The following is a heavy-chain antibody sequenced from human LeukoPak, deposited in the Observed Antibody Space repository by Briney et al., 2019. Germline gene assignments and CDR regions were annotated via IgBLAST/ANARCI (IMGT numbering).Heavy chain of an antibody. CDR1: GGTFSSYA. V-gene: IGHV1-69*01. Sequence: SVKVSCKASGGTFSSYAISWVRQAPGQGLEWMGGIIPIFGTANYAQKFQGRVTITADESTSTAYMELSSLRSEETAVYYCAREKGVVVPAAIRWFDPWGQGTLVTVSS. CDR3: AREKGVVVPAAIRWFDP. D-gene: IGHD2-2*01. CDR2: IIPIFGTA. J-gene: IGHJ5*02.